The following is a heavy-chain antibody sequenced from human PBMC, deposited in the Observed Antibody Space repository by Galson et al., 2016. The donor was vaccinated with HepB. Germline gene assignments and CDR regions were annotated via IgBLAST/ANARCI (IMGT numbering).Heavy chain of an antibody. CDR3: AKDVLFDFVWDNYCRGYHFGLDI. D-gene: IGHD3-16*01. CDR1: GYTFTAYG. CDR2: ISGSSGNT. Sequence: SVKVSCKASGYTFTAYGVTWVRQAPGQGLEWVGTISGSSGNTKYAQKFQNRVTLTRDISTSTANMELRSLKSDDTAVYYCAKDVLFDFVWDNYCRGYHFGLDIWGQGTTVTVSS. J-gene: IGHJ6*02. V-gene: IGHV1-18*01.